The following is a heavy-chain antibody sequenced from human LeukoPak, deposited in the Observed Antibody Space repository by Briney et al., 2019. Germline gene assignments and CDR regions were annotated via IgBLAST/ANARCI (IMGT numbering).Heavy chain of an antibody. D-gene: IGHD3-22*01. J-gene: IGHJ4*02. CDR3: AREADYSDKSVYYPYIDY. V-gene: IGHV3-21*01. CDR1: GFTFNIYN. CDR2: ISGSSSYI. Sequence: PGGSLRLSCAASGFTFNIYNMNWVRQVPGKGLQWLSSISGSSSYIYYEDSIKGRFTISRDNTKNSLYLHMKSLSAEDTAIYYCAREADYSDKSVYYPYIDYWGQGTLVSVSS.